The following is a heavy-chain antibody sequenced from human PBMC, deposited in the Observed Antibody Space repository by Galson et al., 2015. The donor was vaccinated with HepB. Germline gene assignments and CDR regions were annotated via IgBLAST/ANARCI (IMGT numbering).Heavy chain of an antibody. J-gene: IGHJ6*04. V-gene: IGHV3-23*01. CDR3: AKDLRPDGVYDLDV. CDR1: GFNFGIYA. Sequence: SLRLSCAASGFNFGIYAMSWVRQAPGKGLEWVSTIVGNAGQIWTADSVKGRFTISRGNSRNTLYLQMNSLGVEDTAVYYCAKDLRPDGVYDLDVWGKGTTVTVSS. D-gene: IGHD2-8*01. CDR2: IVGNAGQI.